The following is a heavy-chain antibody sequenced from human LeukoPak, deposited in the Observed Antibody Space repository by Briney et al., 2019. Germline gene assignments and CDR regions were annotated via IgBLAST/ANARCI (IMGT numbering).Heavy chain of an antibody. CDR2: ISGSGGST. CDR3: AKLTFEPGGWSQPDFDY. CDR1: GFSFTGYW. Sequence: GGSLRLSCVASGFSFTGYWMSWVRQAPGKGLEWVSAISGSGGSTYYADSVKGRFTISRDNSKNTLYLQMNSLRAEDTAVYYCAKLTFEPGGWSQPDFDYWGQGTLVTVSS. J-gene: IGHJ4*02. V-gene: IGHV3-23*01. D-gene: IGHD6-19*01.